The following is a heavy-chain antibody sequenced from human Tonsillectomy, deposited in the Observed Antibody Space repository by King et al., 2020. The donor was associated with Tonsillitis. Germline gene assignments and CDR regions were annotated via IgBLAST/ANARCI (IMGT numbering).Heavy chain of an antibody. Sequence: QLVQSGAEVKKPGSSVKVSCKASGGSFNTYAVNWVRQAPGQGLSWMGAILPIIGASQFAQNLQGRVTITADMDTSSAYMELTSLTSDDTAVYYCATSRDKGTELEPMEDGGQGTRVTVSS. CDR1: GGSFNTYA. V-gene: IGHV1-69*14. CDR2: ILPIIGAS. J-gene: IGHJ4*02. D-gene: IGHD1-1*01. CDR3: ATSRDKGTELEPMED.